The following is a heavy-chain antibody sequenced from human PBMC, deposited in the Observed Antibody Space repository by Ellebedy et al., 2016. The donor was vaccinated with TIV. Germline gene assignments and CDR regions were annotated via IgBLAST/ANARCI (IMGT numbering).Heavy chain of an antibody. CDR3: ARAIHFDWLLPPAFDY. V-gene: IGHV4-39*07. J-gene: IGHJ4*02. D-gene: IGHD3-9*01. Sequence: MPSETLSLTCTVAGDSITSSTDVWGWIRQPPGKGLEGIATIHDRGTTYYNPSPKSRVTISVDTSKNQCSLRLNSVTAADTAIYYCARAIHFDWLLPPAFDYWGRGALVTVSS. CDR1: GDSITSSTDV. CDR2: IHDRGTT.